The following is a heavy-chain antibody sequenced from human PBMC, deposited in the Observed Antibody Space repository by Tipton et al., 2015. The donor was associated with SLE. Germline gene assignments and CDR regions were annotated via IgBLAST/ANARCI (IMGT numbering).Heavy chain of an antibody. CDR3: ARQNYYDSSGYYHPFDY. CDR2: IYYSGST. CDR1: GGSISSYY. V-gene: IGHV4-59*01. Sequence: TLSLTCTVSGGSISSYYWSWIRQPPGKGLEWIGYIYYSGSTNYNPSLKSRVTISVDTSKNPFSLKLSSVTAADTAVYYCARQNYYDSSGYYHPFDYWGQGTLVTVSS. J-gene: IGHJ4*02. D-gene: IGHD3-22*01.